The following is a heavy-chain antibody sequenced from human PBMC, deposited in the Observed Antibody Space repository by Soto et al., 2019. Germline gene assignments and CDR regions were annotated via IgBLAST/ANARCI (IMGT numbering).Heavy chain of an antibody. D-gene: IGHD5-18*01. J-gene: IGHJ4*02. CDR3: AMGDTAMVTGFHY. CDR1: GGSISSSSYY. Sequence: SETLSLTCTVSGGSISSSSYYWGWIRQPPGKGLEWIGSIYYSGSTYYNPSLKSRVTISVDTSKNQFSLELSSVTAADTAVYYCAMGDTAMVTGFHYWGQGTLVTVSS. V-gene: IGHV4-39*01. CDR2: IYYSGST.